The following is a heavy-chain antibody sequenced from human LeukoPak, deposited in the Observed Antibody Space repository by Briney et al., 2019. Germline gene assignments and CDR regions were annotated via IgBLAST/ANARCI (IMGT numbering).Heavy chain of an antibody. CDR2: IYHSGST. D-gene: IGHD2-2*01. Sequence: SETLSLTCAVSGYSICSGYYWGWIRQPPGKGLEWIGSIYHSGSTYYNPSLKSRVTISVDTSKNQFSLKLSSVTAADTAVYYCARQSEPPRRDIVVVPAAIYYFDYWGQGTLVTVSS. CDR3: ARQSEPPRRDIVVVPAAIYYFDY. J-gene: IGHJ4*02. CDR1: GYSICSGYY. V-gene: IGHV4-38-2*01.